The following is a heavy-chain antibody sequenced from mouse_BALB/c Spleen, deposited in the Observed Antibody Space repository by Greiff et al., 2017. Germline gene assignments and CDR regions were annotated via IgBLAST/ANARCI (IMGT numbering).Heavy chain of an antibody. CDR3: TRWYYGSSPWFAY. Sequence: QVQLQQSGPELVKPGASVKISCKASGYSFTSYYIHWVKQRPGQGLEWIGWIFPGSGNTKYNQKFKGKATLTADKSSSTAYMELRSLTSEDSAVYYCTRWYYGSSPWFAYWGQGTLVTVSA. J-gene: IGHJ3*01. CDR1: GYSFTSYY. D-gene: IGHD1-1*01. CDR2: IFPGSGNT. V-gene: IGHV1-66*01.